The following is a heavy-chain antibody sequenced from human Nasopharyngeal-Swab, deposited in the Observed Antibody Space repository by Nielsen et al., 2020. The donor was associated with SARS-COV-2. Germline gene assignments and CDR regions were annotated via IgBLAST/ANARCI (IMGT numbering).Heavy chain of an antibody. CDR1: GGSISSGGYY. V-gene: IGHV4-39*01. D-gene: IGHD5-18*01. CDR2: IYYSGST. CDR3: ARHGLRSYGYGFYYGMDV. Sequence: SETLSLTCTVSGGSISSGGYYWGWIRQPPGKGLEWIGSIYYSGSTYYNPSLKSRVTISVDTSKNQFSLKLSSVTAADTAVYYCARHGLRSYGYGFYYGMDVWGQGTTVTVSS. J-gene: IGHJ6*02.